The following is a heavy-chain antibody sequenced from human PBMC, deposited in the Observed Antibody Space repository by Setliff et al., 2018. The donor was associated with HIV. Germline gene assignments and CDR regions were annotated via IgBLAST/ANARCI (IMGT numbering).Heavy chain of an antibody. CDR3: ARETYYYDNPQYYYYYMDV. V-gene: IGHV4-59*08. CDR1: GGSIGSNY. CDR2: IYYTGST. D-gene: IGHD3-22*01. J-gene: IGHJ6*03. Sequence: SETLSLTCTVSGGSIGSNYLNWIRQPPGKGLEWIGYIYYTGSTNYNSSFRSRVTISRDTSKNQFSLKLRSVTAADTAVYYCARETYYYDNPQYYYYYMDVWGKGTTVTVSS.